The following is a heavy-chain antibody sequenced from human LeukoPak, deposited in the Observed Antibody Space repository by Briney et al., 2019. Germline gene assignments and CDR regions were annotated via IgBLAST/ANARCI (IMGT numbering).Heavy chain of an antibody. Sequence: GGSLRLSCAASGFTFSSYGMHWVRQAPGKGLEWVAVISYDGSNKYYADSVKGRFTISRDNSKNTLYLQMNSLRAEDTAVYYCAKATNYYYYYYMDVWGKGTTVTVSS. V-gene: IGHV3-30*18. J-gene: IGHJ6*03. CDR1: GFTFSSYG. CDR2: ISYDGSNK. CDR3: AKATNYYYYYYMDV. D-gene: IGHD4-11*01.